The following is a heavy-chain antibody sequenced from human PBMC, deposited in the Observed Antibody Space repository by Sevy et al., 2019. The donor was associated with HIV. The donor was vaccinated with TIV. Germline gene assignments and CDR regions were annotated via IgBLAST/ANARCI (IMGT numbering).Heavy chain of an antibody. J-gene: IGHJ5*02. CDR3: ARGPRDGYPKWFDP. CDR2: INHSGST. D-gene: IGHD2-21*01. CDR1: GGSFSGYY. Sequence: SQTLSLTCAVYGGSFSGYYWSWIRQPPGKGLEWIGEINHSGSTNYNPSLKSRVTISVDTSKNQFSLKVNSVTAADTAVYYCARGPRDGYPKWFDPWGQGTLVTVSS. V-gene: IGHV4-34*01.